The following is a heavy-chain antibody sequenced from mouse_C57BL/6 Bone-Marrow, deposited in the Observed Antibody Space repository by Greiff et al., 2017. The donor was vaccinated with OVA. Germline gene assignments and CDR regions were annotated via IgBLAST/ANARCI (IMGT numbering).Heavy chain of an antibody. Sequence: EVKVVESGPELVKPGASVKISCKASGYSFTDYNMNWVKQSNGKSLEWIGVINPNYGTTSYNQKFKGKATLTVDQSSSTAYMQLNSLTSEDSAVYYCARKLRLLDWFAYWGQGTLVTVSA. V-gene: IGHV1-39*01. CDR1: GYSFTDYN. CDR2: INPNYGTT. J-gene: IGHJ3*01. D-gene: IGHD3-2*02. CDR3: ARKLRLLDWFAY.